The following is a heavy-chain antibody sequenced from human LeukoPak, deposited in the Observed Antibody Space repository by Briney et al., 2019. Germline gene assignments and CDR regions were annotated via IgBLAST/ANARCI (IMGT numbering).Heavy chain of an antibody. CDR1: GYIFTDYD. V-gene: IGHV1-8*01. D-gene: IGHD1-14*01. CDR2: MNPYSGGA. Sequence: ASVKVSCKTSGYIFTDYDINWVRQAPGQGLEWMGWMNPYSGGAGYAQNFQGRVTMTTDTSTSTAFMDLTSLTSEDTAVYYCARCHRHQLPNADYWGQGTLVTVSS. CDR3: ARCHRHQLPNADY. J-gene: IGHJ4*02.